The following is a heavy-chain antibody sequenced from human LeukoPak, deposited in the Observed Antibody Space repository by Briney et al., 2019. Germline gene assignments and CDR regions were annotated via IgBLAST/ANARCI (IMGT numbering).Heavy chain of an antibody. CDR3: AKEGIARNYDILTGYYYFDY. J-gene: IGHJ4*02. D-gene: IGHD3-9*01. V-gene: IGHV3-23*01. CDR2: ISGSGGST. Sequence: GGSLRLSCAASGFTFSSYAMSWVRQAPGKGLEWVSAISGSGGSTYYADSVKGRFTISRDNSKNTLYLQMSSLRAEDTAVYYCAKEGIARNYDILTGYYYFDYWGQGTLVTVSS. CDR1: GFTFSSYA.